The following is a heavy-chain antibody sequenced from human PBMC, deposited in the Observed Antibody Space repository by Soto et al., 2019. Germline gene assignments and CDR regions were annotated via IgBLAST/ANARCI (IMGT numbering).Heavy chain of an antibody. V-gene: IGHV3-23*01. CDR1: GFTFDSSS. J-gene: IGHJ4*02. D-gene: IGHD6-25*01. CDR2: SDTGGGT. CDR3: AKRLAATKGFDF. Sequence: GSLRHSCAASGFTFDSSSKTWFRQTPGKGLEWVSASDTGGGTYYADSVKGRFTVSRDNSKNTLYLQMNSLRAEDTAVYYCAKRLAATKGFDFWGQGTLVTVSS.